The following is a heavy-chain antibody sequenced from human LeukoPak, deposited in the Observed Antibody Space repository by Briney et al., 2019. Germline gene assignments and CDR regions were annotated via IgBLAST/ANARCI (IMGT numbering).Heavy chain of an antibody. J-gene: IGHJ6*02. CDR3: AVPYGDFWSGYYPSYYYGMDV. V-gene: IGHV4-39*01. Sequence: ASETLSLTCAVSGGSISSSSYYWGWIRQPPGKGLEWIGSIYYSGSTYYNPSLKSRVTISVDTSKNQFSLKLSSVTAADTAVYYCAVPYGDFWSGYYPSYYYGMDVWGQGTTVTVSS. CDR1: GGSISSSSYY. D-gene: IGHD3-3*01. CDR2: IYYSGST.